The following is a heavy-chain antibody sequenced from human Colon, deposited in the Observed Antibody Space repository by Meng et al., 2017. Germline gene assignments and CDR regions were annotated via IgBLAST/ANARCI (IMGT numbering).Heavy chain of an antibody. V-gene: IGHV4-4*02. D-gene: IGHD1/OR15-1a*01. CDR3: GTTDINYCPIHY. Sequence: QMQLRESGPGLVKPSGTLSLTCAVSGVSISTTNWWTWFLQSPGKGLEWIGEIAHTGRTNYNRSLKSRVTVSMDKSKNHFSLNVTSVTAADTAVYYCGTTDINYCPIHYWGQGTLVTVSS. CDR2: IAHTGRT. J-gene: IGHJ4*02. CDR1: GVSISTTNW.